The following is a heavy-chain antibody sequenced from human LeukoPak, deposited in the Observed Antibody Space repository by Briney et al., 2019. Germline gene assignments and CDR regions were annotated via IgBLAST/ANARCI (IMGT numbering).Heavy chain of an antibody. Sequence: ASVKVSCKASGYTFTGYYMHWVRQAPGQGLEWVGWINPNSGGTNYAQKFQGRVTMTRDTSISTAYMELSRLRSDDTAVYYCARDDYDILTGTGGWFDPWGQGTLVTVSS. CDR3: ARDDYDILTGTGGWFDP. CDR2: INPNSGGT. CDR1: GYTFTGYY. V-gene: IGHV1-2*02. J-gene: IGHJ5*02. D-gene: IGHD3-9*01.